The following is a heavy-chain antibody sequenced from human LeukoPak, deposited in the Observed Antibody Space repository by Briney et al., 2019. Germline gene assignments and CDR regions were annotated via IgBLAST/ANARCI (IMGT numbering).Heavy chain of an antibody. D-gene: IGHD1-26*01. CDR3: ARESGNYYFDF. V-gene: IGHV3-30-3*01. Sequence: PGRSLRLSCAASGFTFSTYSMHWVRQAPGKGLEWVAVISYDESNEYYGDSVKGRFTISRDNSKNTLYLQMNSLRAEDMAVYYCARESGNYYFDFWGQGTPVAVSS. J-gene: IGHJ4*02. CDR1: GFTFSTYS. CDR2: ISYDESNE.